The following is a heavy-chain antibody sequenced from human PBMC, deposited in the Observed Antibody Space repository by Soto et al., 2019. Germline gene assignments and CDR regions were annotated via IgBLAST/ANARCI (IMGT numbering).Heavy chain of an antibody. V-gene: IGHV1-18*01. J-gene: IGHJ6*02. CDR2: ISAYNGNT. CDR1: GYTFTSYG. D-gene: IGHD6-13*01. Sequence: ASVKVSCKASGYTFTSYGISWVRQAPGQGLEWMGWISAYNGNTNYAQKLQGRVTMTTDTSTSTAYMELRSLRSDDTAVYYCARDYGSSWFDYYYYYGMDVWGQGTTVTVSS. CDR3: ARDYGSSWFDYYYYYGMDV.